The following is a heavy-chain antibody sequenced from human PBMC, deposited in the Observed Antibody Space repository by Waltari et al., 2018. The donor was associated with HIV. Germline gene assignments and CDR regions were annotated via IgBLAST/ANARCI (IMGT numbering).Heavy chain of an antibody. J-gene: IGHJ4*02. CDR1: GFTFSSYA. V-gene: IGHV3-23*01. Sequence: EVQLLESGGGLVQPGGSLRLSCAASGFTFSSYAMHWVRQAPGKGLQWVSGISTSGGDTFYADSVKGRFTISRDNSKNTLYLRVNSLRAEDTAVYYCAKANEQYYFDCWGQGTLVTVSS. CDR3: AKANEQYYFDC. CDR2: ISTSGGDT. D-gene: IGHD6-19*01.